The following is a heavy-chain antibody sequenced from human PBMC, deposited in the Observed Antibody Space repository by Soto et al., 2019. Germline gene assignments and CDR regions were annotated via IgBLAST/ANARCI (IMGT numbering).Heavy chain of an antibody. Sequence: SETLSLTCTVSGGSISSDYWSWIRQPPGKGLEWIGYIYYSGSTNYNPSLKSRVTISVDTSKNQFSLKLSSVTAADTAVYYCARSYSSGWYGYFDYWGQGTLVTVS. CDR2: IYYSGST. D-gene: IGHD6-19*01. J-gene: IGHJ4*02. CDR1: GGSISSDY. V-gene: IGHV4-59*01. CDR3: ARSYSSGWYGYFDY.